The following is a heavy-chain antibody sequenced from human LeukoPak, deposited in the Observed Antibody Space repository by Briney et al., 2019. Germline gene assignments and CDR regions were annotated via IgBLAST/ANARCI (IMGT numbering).Heavy chain of an antibody. V-gene: IGHV4-34*01. CDR1: GGSFSGYY. J-gene: IGHJ4*02. CDR2: INHSGST. Sequence: SETLFLTCAVYGGSFSGYYWSWIRQPPGKGLEWIGEINHSGSTNYNPSLKSRVTISVDTSKNQFSLKLSSVTAADTAVYYCARVHYDFWSGYFIYFDYWGQGTLVTVSS. D-gene: IGHD3-3*01. CDR3: ARVHYDFWSGYFIYFDY.